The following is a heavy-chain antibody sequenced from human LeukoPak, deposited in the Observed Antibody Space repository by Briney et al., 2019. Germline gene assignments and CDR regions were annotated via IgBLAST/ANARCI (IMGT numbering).Heavy chain of an antibody. CDR1: GDSVSSNSAA. D-gene: IGHD6-19*01. V-gene: IGHV6-1*01. CDR2: TYYRSKWYN. CDR3: ARRGSGGMAVAGSNSFAFDI. Sequence: SQTLSLTCAISGDSVSSNSAAWNWIRQSPSRGLEWLGRTYYRSKWYNDYAVSVKSRITINADTSKNQFSLQLNSVTPEDTAVYYCARRGSGGMAVAGSNSFAFDIWGPGTMVTVSS. J-gene: IGHJ3*02.